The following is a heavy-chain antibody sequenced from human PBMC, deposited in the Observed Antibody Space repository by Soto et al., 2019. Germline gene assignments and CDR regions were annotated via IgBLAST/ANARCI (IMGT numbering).Heavy chain of an antibody. J-gene: IGHJ3*02. Sequence: QVQLVQSGAEVKKPGSSVKVSCKASGGTFSSYAISWVRQAPGQGLEWMGGIIPIFGTANYAQKLQGRGTITADESTSTAYMELSSLRSEDTAVDYCARGYCSSTSCYGDAFDIWGQGTMVTVSS. CDR2: IIPIFGTA. CDR3: ARGYCSSTSCYGDAFDI. D-gene: IGHD2-2*01. CDR1: GGTFSSYA. V-gene: IGHV1-69*01.